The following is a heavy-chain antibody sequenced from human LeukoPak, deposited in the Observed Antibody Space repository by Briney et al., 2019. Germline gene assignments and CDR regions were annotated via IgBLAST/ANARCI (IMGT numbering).Heavy chain of an antibody. J-gene: IGHJ6*03. D-gene: IGHD3-3*01. CDR2: ISAHNGNA. CDR3: ATDPRTTVFGTFRYYYMDV. V-gene: IGHV1-18*01. CDR1: GYTFTSYG. Sequence: ASVKVSCKTSGYTFTSYGINWVRQAPGQGLEWMGRISAHNGNANYAQKFQGRVTMTTDTLATTAYMELRSLRSDDTAVYYCATDPRTTVFGTFRYYYMDVWGEGTTVAVSS.